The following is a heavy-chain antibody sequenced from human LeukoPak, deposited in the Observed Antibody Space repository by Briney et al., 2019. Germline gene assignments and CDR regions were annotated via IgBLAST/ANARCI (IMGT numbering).Heavy chain of an antibody. CDR2: ISVYNGNT. V-gene: IGHV1-18*01. J-gene: IGHJ4*02. D-gene: IGHD6-19*01. CDR3: AAHLGMYSSGRHEDY. Sequence: ASVKVSCKASGYTFTSYGICWVRQAPGQGLGWMGWISVYNGNTNKAQKLEGRGTMTTDTYTSTAYMELRSMRSDDTAVYYCAAHLGMYSSGRHEDYWGQGTLVTVSS. CDR1: GYTFTSYG.